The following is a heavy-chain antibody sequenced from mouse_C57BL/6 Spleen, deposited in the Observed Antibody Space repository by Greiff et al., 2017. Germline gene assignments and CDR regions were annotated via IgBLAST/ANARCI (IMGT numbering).Heavy chain of an antibody. J-gene: IGHJ2*01. CDR2: ISSGSSTI. D-gene: IGHD2-10*02. Sequence: EVKLMASGGGLVKPGGSLKLSCAASGFTFSDYGMHWVRQAPEKGLEWVAYISSGSSTIYYADTVKGRFTISRDNAKNTLFLQMTSLRSEDTAMYYCARRYGNYEGYFDYWGQGTTLTVSS. CDR3: ARRYGNYEGYFDY. CDR1: GFTFSDYG. V-gene: IGHV5-17*01.